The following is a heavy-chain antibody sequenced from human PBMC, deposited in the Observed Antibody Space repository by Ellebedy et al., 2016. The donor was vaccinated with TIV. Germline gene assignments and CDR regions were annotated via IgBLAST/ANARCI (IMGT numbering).Heavy chain of an antibody. V-gene: IGHV4-59*10. J-gene: IGHJ4*02. CDR2: IYTSGST. D-gene: IGHD3-22*01. CDR3: ARRDYNSGYYYGFDY. Sequence: SETLSLTXAVYGGSFSGYYWSWIRQPPGKGLEWIGRIYTSGSTNYNPSLKSRVTMSVDTSKNQFSLKLSSVTAADTAVYYCARRDYNSGYYYGFDYWGQGTLVTVSS. CDR1: GGSFSGYY.